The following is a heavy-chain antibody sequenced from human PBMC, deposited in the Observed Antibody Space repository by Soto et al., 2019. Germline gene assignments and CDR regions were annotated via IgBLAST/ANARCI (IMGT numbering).Heavy chain of an antibody. D-gene: IGHD1-26*01. V-gene: IGHV3-33*01. CDR3: AREWELLWGYFDY. J-gene: IGHJ4*02. CDR2: IWYDGSNK. Sequence: VAVIWYDGSNKYYADSVKGRFTISRDNAKNSLYLQMNSLRAEDTAVYYCAREWELLWGYFDYWGQGTLVTVSS.